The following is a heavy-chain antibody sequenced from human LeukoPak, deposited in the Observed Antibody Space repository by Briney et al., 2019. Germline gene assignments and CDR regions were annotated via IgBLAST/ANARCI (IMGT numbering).Heavy chain of an antibody. CDR1: GGSFSGYY. Sequence: PSETLSLTCAVYGGSFSGYYWSWIRQPPGKGLEWIGEINHSGSTNYNPSLKSRVTISVDTSKNQFSLKLSSVTAEDTAVYYCARPSLGDPGDYWGQGTLVTVSS. J-gene: IGHJ4*02. D-gene: IGHD3-16*01. V-gene: IGHV4-34*01. CDR3: ARPSLGDPGDY. CDR2: INHSGST.